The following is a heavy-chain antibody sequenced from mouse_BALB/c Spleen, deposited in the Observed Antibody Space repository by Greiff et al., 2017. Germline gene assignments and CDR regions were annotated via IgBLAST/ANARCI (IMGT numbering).Heavy chain of an antibody. J-gene: IGHJ3*01. D-gene: IGHD2-4*01. CDR1: GYAFSSSW. V-gene: IGHV1-82*01. CDR3: ARPRYDYDGFAY. CDR2: IYPGDGDT. Sequence: QVQLKQSGPELVKPGASVKISCKASGYAFSSSWMNWVKQRPGQGLEWIGRIYPGDGDTNYNGKFKGKATLTADKSSSTAYMQLSSLTSVDSAVYFCARPRYDYDGFAYWGQGTLVTVSA.